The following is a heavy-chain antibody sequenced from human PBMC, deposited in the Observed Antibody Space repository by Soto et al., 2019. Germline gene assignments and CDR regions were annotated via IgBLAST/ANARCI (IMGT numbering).Heavy chain of an antibody. Sequence: QVQLQQWGAGLLKPSETLSLTCAVYGGSFSGYYWSWIRQPPGKGLEWIGEINHSGSTNYNPSLKRRVTISVCTSQTQFSLKLSSVTAADRDVYYSARDLGDSSVGLWGQGTMVTVSS. CDR3: ARDLGDSSVGL. CDR2: INHSGST. D-gene: IGHD3-22*01. V-gene: IGHV4-34*01. CDR1: GGSFSGYY. J-gene: IGHJ3*01.